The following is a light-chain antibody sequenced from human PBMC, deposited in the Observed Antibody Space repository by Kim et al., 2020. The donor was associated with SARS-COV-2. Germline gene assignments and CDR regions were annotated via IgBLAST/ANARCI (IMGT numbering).Light chain of an antibody. CDR3: SAWDSSLGVWL. CDR1: TNNVGDQG. Sequence: QAGLTQPPSVSKGLGQTATVTCTGNTNNVGDQGAAWLQQHQGRAPKVLIYRGGGRPSGISDRFSASTSGSTASLTITGLQPEDEADYYCSAWDSSLGVWLFGGGTQLTVL. CDR2: RGG. V-gene: IGLV10-54*04. J-gene: IGLJ2*01.